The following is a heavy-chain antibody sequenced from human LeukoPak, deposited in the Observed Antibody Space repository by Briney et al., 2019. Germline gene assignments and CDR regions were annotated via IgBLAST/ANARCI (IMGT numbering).Heavy chain of an antibody. V-gene: IGHV4-39*07. CDR2: INHSGST. J-gene: IGHJ4*02. CDR3: ARGIAARLDY. CDR1: GGSISSSSYY. Sequence: SETLSLTCTVSGGSISSSSYYWSWIRQPPGKGLEWIGEINHSGSTNYNPSLKSRVTISVDTSKNQFSLKLSSVTAADTAVYYCARGIAARLDYWGQGTLVTVSS. D-gene: IGHD6-13*01.